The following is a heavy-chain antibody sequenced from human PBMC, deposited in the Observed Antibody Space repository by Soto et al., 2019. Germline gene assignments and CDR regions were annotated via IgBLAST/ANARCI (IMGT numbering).Heavy chain of an antibody. CDR1: GFTFSSYG. J-gene: IGHJ4*02. V-gene: IGHV3-30*18. D-gene: IGHD3-16*01. CDR3: AKADITFGGVMALDY. Sequence: GGSLRLSCAASGFTFSSYGMHWVRQAPGKGLEWVAVISYDGSNKYYADSVKGRFTISRDNSKNTLYLQMNSLRAEDTAVYYCAKADITFGGVMALDYWGQGTLVTVSS. CDR2: ISYDGSNK.